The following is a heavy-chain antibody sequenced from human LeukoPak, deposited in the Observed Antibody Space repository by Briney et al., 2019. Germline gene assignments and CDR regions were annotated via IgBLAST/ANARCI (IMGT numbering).Heavy chain of an antibody. D-gene: IGHD1-20*01. V-gene: IGHV3-53*01. J-gene: IGHJ3*02. CDR2: IYSGGST. Sequence: GGSLRLSCAASGFTVSSNYMSWVRQAPGKGLEWVSVIYSGGSTYYADSVKGRFTISRDNSKNTLYLQMNSLRAEDTAVYYCATGNWNGVGLNAFDIWGQGTMVTVSS. CDR3: ATGNWNGVGLNAFDI. CDR1: GFTVSSNY.